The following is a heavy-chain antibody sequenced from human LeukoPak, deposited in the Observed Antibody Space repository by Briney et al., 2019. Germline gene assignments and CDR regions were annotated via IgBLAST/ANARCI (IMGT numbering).Heavy chain of an antibody. CDR3: ARGRYYYDSSGYYVTSIGFDY. J-gene: IGHJ4*02. Sequence: GGSLRLSCAASGFTFDNAWMNWVRQAPGKGLEWVSYISSSGSTIYYADSVKGRFTISRDNAKNSLYLQMNSLRAEDTAVYYCARGRYYYDSSGYYVTSIGFDYWGQGTLVTVSS. D-gene: IGHD3-22*01. CDR1: GFTFDNAW. CDR2: ISSSGSTI. V-gene: IGHV3-11*01.